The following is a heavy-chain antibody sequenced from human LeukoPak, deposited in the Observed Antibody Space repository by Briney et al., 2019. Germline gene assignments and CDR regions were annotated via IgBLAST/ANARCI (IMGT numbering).Heavy chain of an antibody. Sequence: SETLSLTCAVYGGSFSGYYWSWIRQPPGKGLEWIGEINHSGSTNYNPSLKSRVTISVDTSKNQFSLKLSSVTAADTAVYYCARGEVPAYDCVWGSYRGDAFDIWGQGTMVTVSS. D-gene: IGHD3-16*02. CDR1: GGSFSGYY. J-gene: IGHJ3*02. CDR3: ARGEVPAYDCVWGSYRGDAFDI. CDR2: INHSGST. V-gene: IGHV4-34*01.